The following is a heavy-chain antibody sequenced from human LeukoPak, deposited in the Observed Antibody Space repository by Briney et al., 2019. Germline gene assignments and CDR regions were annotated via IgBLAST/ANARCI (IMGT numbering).Heavy chain of an antibody. V-gene: IGHV3-30*02. CDR2: IRYDGSNK. CDR1: GFTFYNYG. CDR3: AKPVTTVTPFDY. Sequence: GGSLRLSCAASGFTFYNYGMHWVRQAPGKGLEWVAFIRYDGSNKYYADSVKGRFPISREDSKNTLYLQMKSLRAEDTAVYYCAKPVTTVTPFDYWGQGTLVTVSS. D-gene: IGHD4-17*01. J-gene: IGHJ4*02.